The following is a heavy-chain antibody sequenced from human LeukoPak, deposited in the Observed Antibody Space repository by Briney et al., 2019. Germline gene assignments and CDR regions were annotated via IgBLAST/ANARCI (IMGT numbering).Heavy chain of an antibody. V-gene: IGHV4-39*07. J-gene: IGHJ4*02. CDR1: GGPISSGDYY. CDR3: ARVLRIYYGSGSYYDY. Sequence: SETLSPTCTVSGGPISSGDYYWSWIRQPPGKGQGWIGEINHSGSTNYNPSLKSRVTISVDTSKNQFSLKLSSVTAADTAVYYCARVLRIYYGSGSYYDYWGQGTLVTVSS. D-gene: IGHD3-10*01. CDR2: INHSGST.